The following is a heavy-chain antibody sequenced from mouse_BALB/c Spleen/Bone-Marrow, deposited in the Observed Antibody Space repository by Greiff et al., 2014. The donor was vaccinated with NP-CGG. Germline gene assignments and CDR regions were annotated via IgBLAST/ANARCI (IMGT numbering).Heavy chain of an antibody. J-gene: IGHJ2*01. CDR1: GFTFNNYG. D-gene: IGHD2-1*01. V-gene: IGHV5-6-3*01. CDR2: INRNGGST. Sequence: EVMLVESGGGLVQPGGSLKVSCTASGFTFNNYGMPWVRQTPEKSLELVATINRNGGSTYYQDKVKGRFTITRDNAKNTLYLQMSSLKSEDTAIYYCSRGNYGNYVDYFDYWGQGTTLTVSS. CDR3: SRGNYGNYVDYFDY.